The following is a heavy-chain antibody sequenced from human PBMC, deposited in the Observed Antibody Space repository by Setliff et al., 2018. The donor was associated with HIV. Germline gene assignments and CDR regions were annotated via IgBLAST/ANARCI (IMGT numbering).Heavy chain of an antibody. CDR3: ARWGDGYNSYDS. D-gene: IGHD5-12*01. Sequence: SETLSLTCAVYGGSFSGYYWSWIRQPPGKGLEWIGTVYYDASTIYTPSLNSRVIISVDTSKSQFSLNLSSVTAADTAVYYCARWGDGYNSYDSWGQGTLVTVSS. CDR2: VYYDAST. V-gene: IGHV4-34*11. J-gene: IGHJ4*02. CDR1: GGSFSGYY.